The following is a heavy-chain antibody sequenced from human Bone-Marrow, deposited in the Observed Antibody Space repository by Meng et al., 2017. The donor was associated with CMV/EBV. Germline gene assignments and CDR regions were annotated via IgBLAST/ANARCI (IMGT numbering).Heavy chain of an antibody. V-gene: IGHV3-11*01. J-gene: IGHJ6*02. CDR1: GFTFSDYY. Sequence: GGSLRLSCAASGFTFSDYYMSWIRQAPGKGLEWVSYISSSGSTIYYADSVKGRFTISRDNAKNSLYLQMNSLRAEDTAVYYCARGATVTDYYYYGMDVWGQGPTVTVSS. CDR3: ARGATVTDYYYYGMDV. D-gene: IGHD4-17*01. CDR2: ISSSGSTI.